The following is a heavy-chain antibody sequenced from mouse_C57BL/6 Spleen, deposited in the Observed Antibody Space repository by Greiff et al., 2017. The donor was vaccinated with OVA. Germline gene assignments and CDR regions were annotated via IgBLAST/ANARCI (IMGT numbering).Heavy chain of an antibody. V-gene: IGHV1-81*01. CDR1: GYTFTSYG. CDR2: IYPRSGNN. CDR3: ARGAGYYGSSRYYFDY. Sequence: VQLQESGAELARPGASVKLSCKASGYTFTSYGISWVKQRTGQGLAWIGAIYPRSGNNYYNEKFKGKATLTADKSSSTAYMELRSLTSEDSAVYFCARGAGYYGSSRYYFDYWGQGTTLTVSS. J-gene: IGHJ2*01. D-gene: IGHD1-1*01.